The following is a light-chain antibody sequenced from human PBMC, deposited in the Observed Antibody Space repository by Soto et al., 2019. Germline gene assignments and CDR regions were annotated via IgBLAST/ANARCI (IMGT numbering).Light chain of an antibody. J-gene: IGKJ2*01. CDR2: DAS. V-gene: IGKV3-15*01. CDR3: QQYNKWPPAVA. CDR1: QSVSSN. Sequence: EIVMTQSPATLSVSPGERATLSCRASQSVSSNLSWYQHKPGQAPRLLIDDASTRATGIPTRFSGSESGTEFTLPISSLQSSDFVLYYCQQYNKWPPAVAFGQGTKLE.